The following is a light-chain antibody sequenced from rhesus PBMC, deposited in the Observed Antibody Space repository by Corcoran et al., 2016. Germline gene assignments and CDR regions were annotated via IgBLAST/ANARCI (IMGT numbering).Light chain of an antibody. CDR2: FGN. J-gene: IGKJ1*01. Sequence: DIRMTQSPSSLSASVGDRITLTCRASQDINSFLNWYQQKPGKAPKFRIYFGNGLESGVPSRFVGGGYGTEFTLTISSLQPEDFATYYCQQYKSLPWTCGQGTKVEIK. CDR3: QQYKSLPWT. V-gene: IGKV1-32*05. CDR1: QDINSF.